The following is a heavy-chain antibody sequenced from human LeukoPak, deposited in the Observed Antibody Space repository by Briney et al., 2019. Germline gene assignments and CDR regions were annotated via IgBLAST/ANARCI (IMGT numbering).Heavy chain of an antibody. Sequence: SQTLSLTCAVSGGSLSSGGYSWSWIRQPPGKGLEWIGYIYHSGSTYYNPSLKSRVTISVDRSKNQFSLKLSSVTAADTAVYYCARARNGDYEPDAFDIWGQGTMVTVSS. CDR1: GGSLSSGGYS. D-gene: IGHD4-17*01. J-gene: IGHJ3*02. CDR2: IYHSGST. V-gene: IGHV4-30-2*01. CDR3: ARARNGDYEPDAFDI.